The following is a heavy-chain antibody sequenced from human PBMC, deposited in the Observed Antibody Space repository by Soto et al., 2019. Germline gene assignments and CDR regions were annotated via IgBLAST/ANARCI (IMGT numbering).Heavy chain of an antibody. CDR1: GFTFSSYW. J-gene: IGHJ6*02. Sequence: GGSLRLSCAASGFTFSSYWMSWVRQAPGKGLEWVANIKQDGSEKYYVDSVKGRFTISRDNAKNSLYLQMNSLRAEDTAVYYCAREESWAATPFYYYYGMDVWGQGTTVTVSS. D-gene: IGHD2-15*01. V-gene: IGHV3-7*05. CDR2: IKQDGSEK. CDR3: AREESWAATPFYYYYGMDV.